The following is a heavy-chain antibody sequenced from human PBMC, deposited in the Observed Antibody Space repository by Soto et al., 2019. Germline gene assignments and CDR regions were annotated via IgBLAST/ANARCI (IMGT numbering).Heavy chain of an antibody. CDR1: GFTFSDYY. V-gene: IGHV3-21*01. CDR2: ISSSSSYI. Sequence: GGSLRLSCAASGFTFSDYYMDWFRQAPRKGLGWVSSISSSSSYIYYADSVKGRFTISRDNAKNSLYLQMNSLRAEDTAVYYCARDIAARNFYYYGMDVWGQGTTVTVSS. CDR3: ARDIAARNFYYYGMDV. D-gene: IGHD6-6*01. J-gene: IGHJ6*02.